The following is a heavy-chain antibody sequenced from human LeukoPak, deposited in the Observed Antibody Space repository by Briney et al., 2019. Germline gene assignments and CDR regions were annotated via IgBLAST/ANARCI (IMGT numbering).Heavy chain of an antibody. Sequence: SVKVSCKASGGTFSSYAISWVRQAPGQGLEWMGGIIPIFGTANYAQKFQGRVTITADESTSTAHMELSSLRSEDTAVYYCARAGYSGSYLDAFDIWGQGTMVTVSS. CDR1: GGTFSSYA. D-gene: IGHD1-26*01. J-gene: IGHJ3*02. V-gene: IGHV1-69*13. CDR2: IIPIFGTA. CDR3: ARAGYSGSYLDAFDI.